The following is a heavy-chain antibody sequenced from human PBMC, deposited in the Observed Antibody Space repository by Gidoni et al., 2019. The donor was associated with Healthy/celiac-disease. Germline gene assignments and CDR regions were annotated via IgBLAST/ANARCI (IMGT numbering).Heavy chain of an antibody. J-gene: IGHJ5*02. CDR2: IYYSGST. CDR1: GGSISSYY. CDR3: ARGLRYCSSTSCYAMGTSGWFDP. Sequence: QVQLQESGPGLVKPSETLSLTCTVSGGSISSYYWSWIRQPPGKGLEWIGYIYYSGSTNYNPSLKSRVTISVDTSKNQFSLKLSSVTAADTAVYYCARGLRYCSSTSCYAMGTSGWFDPWGQGTLVTVSS. V-gene: IGHV4-59*01. D-gene: IGHD2-2*01.